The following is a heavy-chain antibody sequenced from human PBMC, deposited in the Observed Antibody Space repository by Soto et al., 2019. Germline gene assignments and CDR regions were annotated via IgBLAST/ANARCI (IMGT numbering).Heavy chain of an antibody. CDR1: RGSLSGGLNQ. J-gene: IGHJ6*02. CDR2: INYSGSP. V-gene: IGHV4-39*01. CDR3: AKLVWYFRRTRSYRHFPMDV. Sequence: PSGTVALSCIVSRGSLSGGLNQWGWIRQPPGKGLEWIGNINYSGSPYYTPSLQSRLTISVDTSNNQFSLTLSSVTAADTAVYYCAKLVWYFRRTRSYRHFPMDVCGQAPTVT. D-gene: IGHD2-2*01.